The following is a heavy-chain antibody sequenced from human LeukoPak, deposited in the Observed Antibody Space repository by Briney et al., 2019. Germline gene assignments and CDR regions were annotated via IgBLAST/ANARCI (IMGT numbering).Heavy chain of an antibody. D-gene: IGHD2-21*02. CDR3: ARNTTEVVTAKWFDP. J-gene: IGHJ5*02. CDR1: GYSISSGDY. Sequence: SPTLFLTCAVSGYSISSGDYWGWIRQPPGKRLERIGSIYHSGSTHYNPSLKSRVTISVDTSKNQFSLKLSSVTAADTAVYYCARNTTEVVTAKWFDPWGQGTLVTVPS. V-gene: IGHV4-38-2*01. CDR2: IYHSGST.